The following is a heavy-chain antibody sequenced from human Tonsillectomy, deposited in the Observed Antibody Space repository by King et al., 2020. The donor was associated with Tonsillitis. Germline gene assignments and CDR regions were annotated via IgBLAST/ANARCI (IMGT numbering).Heavy chain of an antibody. J-gene: IGHJ4*02. D-gene: IGHD3-3*01. V-gene: IGHV3-48*01. Sequence: VQLVESGGGLVQPGGSLRLSCAASGFSFSSYSMNWVRQAPGKGLEWVSYISGSSTPIYYADSVKGRFTISRDNAKNSLYLQMNSLRAEDTAMYYCARGEHYDVWTGCQPFDSWGQGTLVTVSS. CDR2: ISGSSTPI. CDR3: ARGEHYDVWTGCQPFDS. CDR1: GFSFSSYS.